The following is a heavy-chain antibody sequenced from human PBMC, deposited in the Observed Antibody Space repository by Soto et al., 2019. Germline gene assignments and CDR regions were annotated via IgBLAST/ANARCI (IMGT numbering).Heavy chain of an antibody. J-gene: IGHJ4*02. CDR2: ITHTGNNA. CDR1: GFSFSDYS. CDR3: ARARGNDWYSDY. V-gene: IGHV3-21*02. Sequence: EVQLVESGGGLVRPGGSLRLSCTASGFSFSDYSFNWVRQAPGKGLEWVSSITHTGNNAYYADSVKGRFTISKDSADNSLILQMTSLRAEDTAVYHCARARGNDWYSDYWGQETLVTVSS. D-gene: IGHD2-21*02.